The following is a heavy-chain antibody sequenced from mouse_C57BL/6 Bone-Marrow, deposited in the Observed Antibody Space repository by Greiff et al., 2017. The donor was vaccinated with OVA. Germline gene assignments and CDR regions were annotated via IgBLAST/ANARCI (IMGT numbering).Heavy chain of an antibody. CDR2: IYPGGGYT. V-gene: IGHV1-63*01. CDR1: GYTFTNYW. D-gene: IGHD1-1*01. Sequence: VQLQQSGAELVRPGTSVKMSCKASGYTFTNYWIGWAKQRPGHGLEWIGDIYPGGGYTNYNEKFKDKATLTADKSSSTAYMQFSSLTSEDSAIYYCARGYYGSSYAMDYWGQGTSVTVSS. J-gene: IGHJ4*01. CDR3: ARGYYGSSYAMDY.